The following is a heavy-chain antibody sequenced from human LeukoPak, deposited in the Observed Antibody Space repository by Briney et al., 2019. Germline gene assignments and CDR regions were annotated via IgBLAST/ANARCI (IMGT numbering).Heavy chain of an antibody. V-gene: IGHV1-2*02. Sequence: ASVKVSCKASGYTFTGYYIHWVRQAPGQGLEWMGRLNPDSGGTNYAQKFQGRMTMTRDTSISTAFMELSSLRSDDTALYFCARDFRHISSGTYHGMDVWGQGTTVTVSS. CDR2: LNPDSGGT. D-gene: IGHD6-6*01. CDR3: ARDFRHISSGTYHGMDV. CDR1: GYTFTGYY. J-gene: IGHJ6*02.